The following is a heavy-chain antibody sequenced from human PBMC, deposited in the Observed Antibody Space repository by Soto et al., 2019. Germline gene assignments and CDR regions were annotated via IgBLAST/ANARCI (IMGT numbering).Heavy chain of an antibody. CDR1: GFTFSSYS. Sequence: GGSLRLSCAASGFTFSSYSMNWVRQAPGKGLEWVSSIGTRSDIYYADSVKGRFTISRDNAKNSLSLQMNSLRAEDTGVYYCGRKEMAGPLAYGWDSGGKGNTDPVS. CDR2: IGTRSDI. CDR3: GRKEMAGPLAYGWDS. V-gene: IGHV3-21*01. D-gene: IGHD3-10*01. J-gene: IGHJ6*03.